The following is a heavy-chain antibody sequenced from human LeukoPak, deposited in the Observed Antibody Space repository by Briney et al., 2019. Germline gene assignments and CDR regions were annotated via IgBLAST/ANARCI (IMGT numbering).Heavy chain of an antibody. CDR3: AREGYYGSGTYGSFDI. Sequence: GGSLRLSCAASGFTFRSYWVHWVRQAPGKGLVWVSRINSDGSTTTYADSVKGRFTISRDNAKNTLYLQMNSLRAEDTAVYYCAREGYYGSGTYGSFDIWGQGTMVTVSS. V-gene: IGHV3-74*01. J-gene: IGHJ3*02. CDR2: INSDGSTT. D-gene: IGHD3-10*01. CDR1: GFTFRSYW.